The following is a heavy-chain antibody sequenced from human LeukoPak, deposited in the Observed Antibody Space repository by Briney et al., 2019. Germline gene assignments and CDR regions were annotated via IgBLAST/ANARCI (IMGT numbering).Heavy chain of an antibody. V-gene: IGHV3-73*01. CDR3: TRPSFDP. J-gene: IGHJ5*02. CDR2: IRSKANSYAT. Sequence: GGSLRLSCAASGFTFSGSAMHWVRQASGKGLEWVGRIRSKANSYATAYAASAKGRFTISRDDSKNTTYLQMNSLETEDTAMYFCTRPSFDPWGQGTLVTVSS. CDR1: GFTFSGSA.